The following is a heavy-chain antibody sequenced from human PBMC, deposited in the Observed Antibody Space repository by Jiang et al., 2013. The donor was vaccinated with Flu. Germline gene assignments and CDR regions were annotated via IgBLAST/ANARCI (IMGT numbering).Heavy chain of an antibody. V-gene: IGHV3-23*01. D-gene: IGHD6-19*01. Sequence: VQLLESGGGLVQPGGSLRLSCAASGFAFSSYAMTWVRQAPGKGLEWISTISGSGGRTYYADSVRGRLTISRDNSKNTLYLQMNSLRAEDTALYYCAKDREESAVAGPFDYWGQGTLVTVSS. CDR1: GFAFSSYA. CDR2: ISGSGGRT. J-gene: IGHJ4*02. CDR3: AKDREESAVAGPFDY.